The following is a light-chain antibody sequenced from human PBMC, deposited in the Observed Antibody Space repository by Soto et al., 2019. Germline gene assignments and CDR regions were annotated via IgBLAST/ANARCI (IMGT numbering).Light chain of an antibody. J-gene: IGLJ1*01. Sequence: QSVLTQPASVSGSPGQSITMSCTGTTSDVGSYSLLSWYQQHPGKAPKLMIYEDSKRPSGVSNRFSGSKSGNTASLTISGLQAEDEADYSCSSYAGSSIYVFGTGTKVTVL. CDR1: TSDVGSYSL. V-gene: IGLV2-23*01. CDR2: EDS. CDR3: SSYAGSSIYV.